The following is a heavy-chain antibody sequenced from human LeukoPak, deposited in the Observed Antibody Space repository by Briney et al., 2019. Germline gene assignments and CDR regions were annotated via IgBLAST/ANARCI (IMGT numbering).Heavy chain of an antibody. D-gene: IGHD2-2*01. Sequence: ASVKVSCKASGYTFISYAMHWVRQASGQRLEWMGWINGGDGNTKYSQKFQGRVTITRDTSASTAYMELSSLRSEDTAVYYCARGRCVGSTNCYYFDYWGQGTLVTVSS. V-gene: IGHV1-3*01. CDR2: INGGDGNT. CDR1: GYTFISYA. CDR3: ARGRCVGSTNCYYFDY. J-gene: IGHJ4*02.